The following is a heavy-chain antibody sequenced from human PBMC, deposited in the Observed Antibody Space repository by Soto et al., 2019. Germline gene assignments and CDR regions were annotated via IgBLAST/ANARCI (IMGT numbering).Heavy chain of an antibody. V-gene: IGHV1-18*04. CDR2: ISAYNGNT. CDR1: GYTFTSYG. Sequence: GASVKVSCKASGYTFTSYGISWVRQAPGQGLEWMGWISAYNGNTNYAQKLQGRVTMTTDTSTSTAYMELRSLRSDDTGVYYCARDISREVLWFGESHDAFDIWGQGTMVTVSS. D-gene: IGHD3-10*01. J-gene: IGHJ3*02. CDR3: ARDISREVLWFGESHDAFDI.